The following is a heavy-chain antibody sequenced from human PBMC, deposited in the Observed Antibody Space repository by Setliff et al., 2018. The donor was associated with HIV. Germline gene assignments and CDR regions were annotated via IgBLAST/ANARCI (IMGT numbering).Heavy chain of an antibody. D-gene: IGHD3-16*01. V-gene: IGHV4-34*01. CDR1: GGSLGGYY. CDR3: ARRSLYDYVWGSRGDWYFDL. Sequence: SETLSLTCAVYGGSLGGYYWSWIRQPPGKGLEWIGEINHGGSTNYNPSLKSRVSISLDTPNNQFSLKLSSVTAADTAVYYCARRSLYDYVWGSRGDWYFDLWGRGTLVTVSS. CDR2: INHGGST. J-gene: IGHJ2*01.